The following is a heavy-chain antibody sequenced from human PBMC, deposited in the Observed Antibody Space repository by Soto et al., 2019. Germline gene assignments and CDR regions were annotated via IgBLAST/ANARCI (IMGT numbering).Heavy chain of an antibody. CDR2: ISAYNGNT. J-gene: IGHJ4*02. V-gene: IGHV1-18*01. CDR1: GYTFITYG. Sequence: QVQLVQSGAEVKKPGASVKVSCKASGYTFITYGINWVRQAPGQGLEWMAWISAYNGNTYYAQNCQGRVTITTDPSTSTAYMELRSLRSDDTAIYYCPRGTYKDFWGQGTRVTVSS. D-gene: IGHD1-1*01. CDR3: PRGTYKDF.